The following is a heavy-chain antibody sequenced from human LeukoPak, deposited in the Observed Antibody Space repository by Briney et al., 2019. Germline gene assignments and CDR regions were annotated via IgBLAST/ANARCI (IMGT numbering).Heavy chain of an antibody. CDR3: ARGLYWADGNKAFDI. D-gene: IGHD1/OR15-1a*01. Sequence: GGSPRLSCAASGFTFSDYYMSWIRQAPGKGVEWISYISSSEASIYYADSVKGRFLISRDSAKKLLYLRMNSLRAEDTAVYYCARGLYWADGNKAFDIWGQGTMVTVSS. J-gene: IGHJ3*02. CDR1: GFTFSDYY. CDR2: ISSSEASI. V-gene: IGHV3-11*01.